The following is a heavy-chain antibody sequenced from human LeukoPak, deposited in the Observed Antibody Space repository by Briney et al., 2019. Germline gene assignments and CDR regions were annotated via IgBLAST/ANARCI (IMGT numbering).Heavy chain of an antibody. J-gene: IGHJ4*02. V-gene: IGHV4-59*01. Sequence: PSETLSLTCTVPGGSISSYYMSWIRQPPGKGLEWIGYIHYSGSTNYNPSLKSRVTISVDTSKNQYSLKLSAVTAADTAVYYCARLGSCSGGSCYYIDYWGQGTLVTVSS. CDR1: GGSISSYY. D-gene: IGHD2-15*01. CDR3: ARLGSCSGGSCYYIDY. CDR2: IHYSGST.